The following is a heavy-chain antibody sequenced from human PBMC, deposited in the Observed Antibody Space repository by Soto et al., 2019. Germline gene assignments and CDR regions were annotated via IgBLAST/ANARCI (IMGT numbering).Heavy chain of an antibody. CDR3: AREVGYGHFSAALLD. CDR1: GGTFSSHS. D-gene: IGHD4-17*01. Sequence: VQLMPSGAEVKQPGSSVKVSCKASGGTFSSHSINWVRQAPGQGLEWMGGIITLFGTANYAQNFQGRVTITADQSTSPAYMELNSLRSDDTGVYYCAREVGYGHFSAALLDLGQGTLVTVSS. CDR2: IITLFGTA. V-gene: IGHV1-69*01. J-gene: IGHJ4*02.